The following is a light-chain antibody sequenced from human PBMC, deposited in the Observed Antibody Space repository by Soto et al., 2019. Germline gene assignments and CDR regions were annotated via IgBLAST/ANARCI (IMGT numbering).Light chain of an antibody. CDR2: GAS. CDR1: QSVAANY. CDR3: HQYGTAPLT. Sequence: EVVLPQSPGSLSFSPGERATLSCRASQSVAANYLAWYQQKRGQAPRLLIYGASSRATGIPDRFSGSGSGTDFTLTISRLEPEDFSVYYCHQYGTAPLTFGPGTKVDI. J-gene: IGKJ3*01. V-gene: IGKV3-20*01.